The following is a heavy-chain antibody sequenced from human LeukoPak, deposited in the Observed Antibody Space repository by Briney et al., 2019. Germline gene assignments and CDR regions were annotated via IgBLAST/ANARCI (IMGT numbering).Heavy chain of an antibody. Sequence: GGSLRLSCAASGFTFSSYAMHWVRQAPGKGLEWVAVISYDGSNKYYADSVKGRFTISRDNSKNTLYLQMNSLRAEDTAVYYCARSRYYGSGSPLGDYWGQGTLVTVSS. V-gene: IGHV3-30-3*01. CDR3: ARSRYYGSGSPLGDY. CDR2: ISYDGSNK. J-gene: IGHJ4*02. D-gene: IGHD3-10*01. CDR1: GFTFSSYA.